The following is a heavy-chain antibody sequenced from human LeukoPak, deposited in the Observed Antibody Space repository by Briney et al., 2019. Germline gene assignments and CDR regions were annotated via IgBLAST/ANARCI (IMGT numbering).Heavy chain of an antibody. CDR3: ARAVAGAFNPYYFDY. CDR1: GFTFSDYY. Sequence: PGGSLRLPCAASGFTFSDYYMSWIRQAPGKGLEWVSYISSSGSTIYYADSVKGRFTISRDNAKNTLYLQMNSLRAEDTAVYYCARAVAGAFNPYYFDYWGQGTLVTVSS. D-gene: IGHD6-19*01. J-gene: IGHJ4*02. V-gene: IGHV3-11*04. CDR2: ISSSGSTI.